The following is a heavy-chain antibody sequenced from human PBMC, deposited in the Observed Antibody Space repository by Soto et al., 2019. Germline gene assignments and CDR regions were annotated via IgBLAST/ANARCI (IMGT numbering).Heavy chain of an antibody. CDR1: GITFSSEG. D-gene: IGHD6-6*01. Sequence: GGSLRLSCVVSGITFSSEGMTWVRQARGRGLEWVSGISGSGVSTYYADSVKGRFTISRDNSKNTLYLQMNSLRAEDTAVYYCARDQYSSSSSYYYGMDVWGQGTTVTVSS. CDR3: ARDQYSSSSSYYYGMDV. V-gene: IGHV3-23*01. J-gene: IGHJ6*02. CDR2: ISGSGVST.